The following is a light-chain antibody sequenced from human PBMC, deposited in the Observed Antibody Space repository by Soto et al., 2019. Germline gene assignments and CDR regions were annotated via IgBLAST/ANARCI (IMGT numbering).Light chain of an antibody. CDR2: DAS. CDR3: QQHRT. J-gene: IGKJ1*01. CDR1: QSVSSY. V-gene: IGKV3-11*01. Sequence: EIVLTQSPATLSLSPGERATLSCRASQSVSSYLAWYQQKPGQAPRLLIYDASNRATGIPARFSGSGSGTDFTLTISSLEPEDVAVYYCQQHRTFGQGTKVEIE.